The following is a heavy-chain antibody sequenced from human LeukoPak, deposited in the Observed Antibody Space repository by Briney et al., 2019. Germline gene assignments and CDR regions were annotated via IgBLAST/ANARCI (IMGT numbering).Heavy chain of an antibody. CDR2: ISTSGERT. V-gene: IGHV3-23*01. Sequence: GGSLRLSCAASRFTFSTYAMDWVRQAPGKGLEWVSAISTSGERTFYADSVQGRFTASRDNSKNTLYLQLSSLRAEDTAVYYCAKGKRLLDYWGQGTLVTVSS. D-gene: IGHD6-25*01. CDR3: AKGKRLLDY. CDR1: RFTFSTYA. J-gene: IGHJ4*02.